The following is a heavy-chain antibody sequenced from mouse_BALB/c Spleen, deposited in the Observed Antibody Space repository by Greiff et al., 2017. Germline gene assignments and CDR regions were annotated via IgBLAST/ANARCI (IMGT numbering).Heavy chain of an antibody. J-gene: IGHJ2*01. V-gene: IGHV5-6*01. D-gene: IGHD2-10*02. CDR1: GFTFSSYG. CDR2: ISSGGNYT. CDR3: ARHPSSYFDY. Sequence: EVNVVESGGDLVKPGGSLKLSCAASGFTFSSYGMSWVRQTPDKRLEWVATISSGGNYTYYPDSVKGRFTISRDNAKNTLYLQMSSLKSEDTAMYYCARHPSSYFDYWGQGTTLTVSS.